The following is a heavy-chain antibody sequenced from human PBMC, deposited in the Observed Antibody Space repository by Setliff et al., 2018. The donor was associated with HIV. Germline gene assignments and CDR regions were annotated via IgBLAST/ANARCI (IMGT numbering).Heavy chain of an antibody. Sequence: ASVKVSCKPSGYSFTNHYMHWVRQAPGQGLEWMGVINPTGGSTRNTQKFQGRVAMTRGTSTSTVYMELSSLRPEDTAVYYCASAGAWQRNALDIWGQGTMVTVSS. CDR3: ASAGAWQRNALDI. CDR1: GYSFTNHY. V-gene: IGHV1-46*01. D-gene: IGHD5-12*01. CDR2: INPTGGST. J-gene: IGHJ3*02.